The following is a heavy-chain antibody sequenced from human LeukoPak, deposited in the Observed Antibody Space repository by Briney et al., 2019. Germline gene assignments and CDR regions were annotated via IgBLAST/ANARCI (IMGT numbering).Heavy chain of an antibody. CDR3: ARVIGYYDSSGYYQNNYYYYMDV. J-gene: IGHJ6*03. CDR1: GFIFSSNA. D-gene: IGHD3-22*01. V-gene: IGHV3-20*04. Sequence: GGSLRHTCAASGFIFSSNAMSWVRQAPGKGLEWVSGINWNGGSTGYADSVKGRFTISRDNAKNSLYLQMNSLRAEDTALYYCARVIGYYDSSGYYQNNYYYYMDVWGKGTTVTVSS. CDR2: INWNGGST.